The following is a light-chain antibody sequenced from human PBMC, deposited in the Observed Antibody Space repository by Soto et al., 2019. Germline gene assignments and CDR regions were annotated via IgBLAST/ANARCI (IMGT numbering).Light chain of an antibody. V-gene: IGKV2-24*01. J-gene: IGKJ4*01. Sequence: DIVMTQTPLSSPVILGQPASISFRSSQRLVHSDGNTYLSCLQQRPGQPARLLIYKVSKRFSGVPDRFSGSGAGIDFTLKSRRVEAEDVGVYDCTQVTQFLTFGGGTKVDIK. CDR2: KVS. CDR1: QRLVHSDGNTY. CDR3: TQVTQFLT.